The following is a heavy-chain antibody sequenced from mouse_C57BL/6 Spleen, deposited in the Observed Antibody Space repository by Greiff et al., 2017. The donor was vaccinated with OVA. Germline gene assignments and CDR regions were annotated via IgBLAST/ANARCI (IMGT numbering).Heavy chain of an antibody. D-gene: IGHD4-1*01. CDR2: IRNKANGYTT. CDR3: ARYTGKGPFAY. J-gene: IGHJ3*01. V-gene: IGHV7-3*01. Sequence: EVMLVESGGGLVQPGGSLSLSCAASGFTFTDYYMSWVRQPPGKALEWLGFIRNKANGYTTEYSASVKGRFTISRDNSQSILYLQMNALRAEDSATYYCARYTGKGPFAYWGQGTLVTVSA. CDR1: GFTFTDYY.